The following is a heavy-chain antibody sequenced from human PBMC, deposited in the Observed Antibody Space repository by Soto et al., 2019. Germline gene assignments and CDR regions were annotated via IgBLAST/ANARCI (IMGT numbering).Heavy chain of an antibody. CDR3: AKDRVLVAGTTADY. D-gene: IGHD6-19*01. Sequence: QVQLVESGGGVVQPGRSLRLSCAASGFTFSSYGMHWVRQAPGTGLEWVAVISYDGSNKYYADSVKGRFTISRDNSKNTLYLQMNSLRADDTAVYYCAKDRVLVAGTTADYWGQGTLVTVSS. J-gene: IGHJ4*02. V-gene: IGHV3-30*18. CDR1: GFTFSSYG. CDR2: ISYDGSNK.